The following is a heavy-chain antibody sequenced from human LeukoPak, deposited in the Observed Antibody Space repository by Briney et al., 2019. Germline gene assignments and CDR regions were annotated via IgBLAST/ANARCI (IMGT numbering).Heavy chain of an antibody. CDR3: AKSTLLWFGEF. CDR1: GFTFSCYA. CDR2: ISGSGGST. V-gene: IGHV3-23*01. Sequence: GGSLRLSCAASGFTFSCYAMSWVRQAPGKGLEWVSAISGSGGSTYYADSVKGRFTISRDNSKNTLYLQMDSLRAEDTAVYYCAKSTLLWFGEFWGQGTLVTVSS. J-gene: IGHJ4*02. D-gene: IGHD3-10*01.